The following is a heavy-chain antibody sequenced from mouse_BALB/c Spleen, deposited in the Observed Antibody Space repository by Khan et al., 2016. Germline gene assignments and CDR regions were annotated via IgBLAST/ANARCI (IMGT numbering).Heavy chain of an antibody. J-gene: IGHJ4*01. CDR3: SCLILVPF. CDR2: IWSGGNT. V-gene: IGHV2-2*02. CDR1: GFSLTTYD. Sequence: QVQLKESGPGLVQPSQSLSITCTVSGFSLTTYDVHWVRQSPGEGLEWLGVIWSGGNTDYNEAFISRLSISKDKSKSQVFFRMNSLQANDSAIYYWSCLILVPFWGKRTSVTVSS. D-gene: IGHD1-1*02.